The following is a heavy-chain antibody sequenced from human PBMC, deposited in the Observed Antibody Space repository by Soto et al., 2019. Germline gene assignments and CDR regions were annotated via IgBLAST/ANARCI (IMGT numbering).Heavy chain of an antibody. CDR2: IYYSGSS. V-gene: IGHV4-31*03. D-gene: IGHD6-13*01. Sequence: PSETLSLTCTVSGGSISSGGYYWSWIRQHPGKGLEWIGYIYYSGSSYYNPSLKSRVTISVDTSKNQFSLKLSSVTAADTAVYYCARDQAAAGTYYYGMDVWGQGTTVTV. CDR1: GGSISSGGYY. J-gene: IGHJ6*02. CDR3: ARDQAAAGTYYYGMDV.